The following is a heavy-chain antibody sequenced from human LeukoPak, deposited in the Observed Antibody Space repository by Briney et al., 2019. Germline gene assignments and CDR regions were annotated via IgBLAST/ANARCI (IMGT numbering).Heavy chain of an antibody. D-gene: IGHD3-10*01. V-gene: IGHV3-23*01. CDR3: ARKSASGNYPLDY. Sequence: GGSLRLSCTVSGFTVSSNSMSWVRQAPGKGLEWVSVISADSATTFYADSVKGRFTISRDNAKNTVFLQMSSLRAEDTALYYCARKSASGNYPLDYWGQGTLVTVSS. CDR2: ISADSATT. J-gene: IGHJ4*02. CDR1: GFTVSSNS.